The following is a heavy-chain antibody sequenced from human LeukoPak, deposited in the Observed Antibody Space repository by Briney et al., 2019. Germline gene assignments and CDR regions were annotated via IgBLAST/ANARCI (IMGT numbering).Heavy chain of an antibody. Sequence: SETLSLTCTVSGGSISSYYWSWIRQPAGKGLEWIGRIYTSGSTNYNSSLKSRVTMSVDTYKNQFSLKLRSVTAADTAVYYCARDSLAAASDYWGQGTLVTVSS. V-gene: IGHV4-4*07. CDR1: GGSISSYY. CDR2: IYTSGST. D-gene: IGHD6-13*01. CDR3: ARDSLAAASDY. J-gene: IGHJ4*02.